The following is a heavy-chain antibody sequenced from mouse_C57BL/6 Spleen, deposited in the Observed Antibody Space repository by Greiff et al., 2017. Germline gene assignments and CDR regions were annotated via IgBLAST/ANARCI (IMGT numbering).Heavy chain of an antibody. J-gene: IGHJ4*01. D-gene: IGHD1-1*01. V-gene: IGHV2-2*01. Sequence: QVHVKQSGPGLVQPSQSLSITCTVSGFSLTSYGVHWVRQSPGKGLEWLGVIWSGGSTDYNAAFISRLSISKDNSKSQVFFKMNSLQADDTAIYYCARITTVVAPYAMDYWGQGTSVTVSS. CDR3: ARITTVVAPYAMDY. CDR1: GFSLTSYG. CDR2: IWSGGST.